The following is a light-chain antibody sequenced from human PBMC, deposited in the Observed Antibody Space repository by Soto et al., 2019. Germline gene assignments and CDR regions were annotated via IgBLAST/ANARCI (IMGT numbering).Light chain of an antibody. CDR3: QQYNVWPLS. Sequence: EIVMTQSPATLSVSPGERATLSCRASQSVSSNLAWYQQKPGQTPKLLIYVASTRATGIPARFSVSRSGHEFPLTTSGLQSEDFAGYYCQQYNVWPLSFGGGTKVEFK. CDR2: VAS. J-gene: IGKJ4*02. V-gene: IGKV3-15*01. CDR1: QSVSSN.